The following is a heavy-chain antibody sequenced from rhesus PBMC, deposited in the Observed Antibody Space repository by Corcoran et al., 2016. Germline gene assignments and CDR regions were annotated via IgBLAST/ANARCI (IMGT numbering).Heavy chain of an antibody. CDR2: ISGSGGST. V-gene: IGHV4-173*01. Sequence: QLQLQESGPGLVKPSETLSLTCAVSGGSISSNYWSWIRQPPGKGLEWIGRISGSGGSTDYNPSLKSRVTISTDTSKNQFSLKLSSVTTADTAVYYCARDTVTTLLYWYFDLWGPGTPITISS. CDR1: GGSISSNY. D-gene: IGHD4-23*01. CDR3: ARDTVTTLLYWYFDL. J-gene: IGHJ2*01.